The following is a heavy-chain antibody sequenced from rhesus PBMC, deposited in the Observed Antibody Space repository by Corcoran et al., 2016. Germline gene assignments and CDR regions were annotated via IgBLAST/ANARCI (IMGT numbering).Heavy chain of an antibody. CDR2: ILWDDDK. CDR1: GFSLTTRGTG. CDR3: ARGGYFDY. Sequence: QVTLKESGPALVKPTQTLTLTCTFSGFSLTTRGTGVGWIRQPPGKALEWLALILWDDDKRYSTSLKSRITISKDTSKNQVVLTVTKMAPVDTATYYCARGGYFDYWGQGVLVTVSS. V-gene: IGHV2-174*01. J-gene: IGHJ4*01.